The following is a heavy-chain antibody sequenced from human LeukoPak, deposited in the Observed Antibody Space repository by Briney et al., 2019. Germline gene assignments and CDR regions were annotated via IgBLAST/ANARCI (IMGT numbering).Heavy chain of an antibody. Sequence: ASVKVSCKASGYTFPSYFMHWVRQAPGQGLEWMGIINPTGGSTTYAQKFQGRVTMTRDTSISTAYMELSRLRSDDTAVYYCARVVAATGYFDYWGQGTLVTVSS. CDR1: GYTFPSYF. V-gene: IGHV1-46*01. J-gene: IGHJ4*02. CDR3: ARVVAATGYFDY. CDR2: INPTGGST. D-gene: IGHD2-15*01.